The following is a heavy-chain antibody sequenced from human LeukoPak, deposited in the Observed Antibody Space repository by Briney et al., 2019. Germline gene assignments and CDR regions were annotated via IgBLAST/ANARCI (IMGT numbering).Heavy chain of an antibody. CDR1: GFTFSSYG. J-gene: IGHJ4*02. CDR2: ISYDGSNK. D-gene: IGHD3-22*01. CDR3: ARVKSPRHYYDSSGFNDY. V-gene: IGHV3-30*03. Sequence: GGSLRLSCAASGFTFSSYGMHWVRQAPGKGLEWVAVISYDGSNKYYADSVKGRFTISRDNSKNTLYLQMNSLRAEDTAVYYCARVKSPRHYYDSSGFNDYWGQGTLVTVSS.